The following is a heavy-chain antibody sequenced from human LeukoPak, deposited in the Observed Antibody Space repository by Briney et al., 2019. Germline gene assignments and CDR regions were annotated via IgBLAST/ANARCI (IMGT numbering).Heavy chain of an antibody. CDR1: GGSISSSSYY. D-gene: IGHD3-10*01. CDR2: IYYSGST. Sequence: SETLSLTCTVSGGSISSSSYYWGWIRQPPGKGLEWIGSIYYSGSTYYNPSLKSRVTISVDTSKNQFSLKLSSVTAADTAVYYCARGLFFNYGSGAFDYWGQGTLVTVSS. J-gene: IGHJ4*02. CDR3: ARGLFFNYGSGAFDY. V-gene: IGHV4-39*07.